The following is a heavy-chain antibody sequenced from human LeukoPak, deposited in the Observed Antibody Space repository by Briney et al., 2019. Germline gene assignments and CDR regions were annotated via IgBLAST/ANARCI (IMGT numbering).Heavy chain of an antibody. Sequence: PGGSLRLSCAASGFTFSSYWMHWVRQAPGKGLVWVSRINSDGSSTSYADSVKGRFTISRDNAKNTLYLQMNSLRAEDTAVYYCARDFRGAHYDILTGGLDYWGQGTLVTVSS. CDR1: GFTFSSYW. J-gene: IGHJ4*02. CDR3: ARDFRGAHYDILTGGLDY. CDR2: INSDGSST. V-gene: IGHV3-74*01. D-gene: IGHD3-9*01.